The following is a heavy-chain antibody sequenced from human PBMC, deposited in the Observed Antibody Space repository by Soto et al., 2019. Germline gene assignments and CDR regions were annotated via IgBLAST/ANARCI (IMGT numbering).Heavy chain of an antibody. CDR1: GFALTSNG. V-gene: IGHV1-18*01. CDR3: ARGGDSSGWYGKYGMDV. Sequence: ASVKATCKASGFALTSNGISWVRQAPGQGLEWMGWISAYNGNTNYAQKLQGRVTMTTDTSTSTAYMELRSLRSDDTAVYYCARGGDSSGWYGKYGMDVWGQGTTVTVSS. D-gene: IGHD6-19*01. CDR2: ISAYNGNT. J-gene: IGHJ6*02.